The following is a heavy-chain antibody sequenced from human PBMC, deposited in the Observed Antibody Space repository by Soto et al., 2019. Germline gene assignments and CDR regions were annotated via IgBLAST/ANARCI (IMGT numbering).Heavy chain of an antibody. CDR2: INHSGST. D-gene: IGHD6-19*01. Sequence: PSETLSLTCAVYGGSFSGYYWTWIRQPPGTGLEWIGEINHSGSTNYNPSLKSRVTISVDTSKNQFSLKLASVTAADTAVYYCARGIVAGGFDYWGQGTPVTVSS. V-gene: IGHV4-34*01. J-gene: IGHJ4*02. CDR1: GGSFSGYY. CDR3: ARGIVAGGFDY.